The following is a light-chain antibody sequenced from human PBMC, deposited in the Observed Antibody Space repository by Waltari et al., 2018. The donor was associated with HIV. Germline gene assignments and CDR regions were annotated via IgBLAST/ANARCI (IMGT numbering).Light chain of an antibody. CDR1: QIIHNT. CDR2: GAS. V-gene: IGKV3-15*01. CDR3: QQYDKWPPGT. J-gene: IGKJ1*01. Sequence: EILLTQSPATLSVSPGETANLSCRASQIIHNTLAWYQQRHGQSPKLLIFGASTRATGVPARFGGSGSGTDFTLTISSLQSEDFAVYFCQQYDKWPPGTFGQGTRV.